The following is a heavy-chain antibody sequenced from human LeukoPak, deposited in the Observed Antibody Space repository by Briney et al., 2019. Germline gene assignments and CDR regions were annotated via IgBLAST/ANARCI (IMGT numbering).Heavy chain of an antibody. CDR2: ITRDGGTT. V-gene: IGHV3-43*01. Sequence: GGSLRLSCAASGFSFDDYTMHWVRQVPGKGLEWVSLITRDGGTTFYADSVKGRFTISKDNRKNSLYLQMSGLSTEDSALYYCATERFRHFDHWGQGTLVTVSS. CDR1: GFSFDDYT. J-gene: IGHJ4*02. D-gene: IGHD3-16*01. CDR3: ATERFRHFDH.